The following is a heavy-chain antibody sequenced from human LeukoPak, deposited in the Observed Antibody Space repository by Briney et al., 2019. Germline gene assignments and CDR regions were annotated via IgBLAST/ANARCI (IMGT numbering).Heavy chain of an antibody. CDR3: ARHVTSHYGLDV. D-gene: IGHD2-21*02. J-gene: IGHJ6*02. CDR2: TYYRSKWYN. CDR1: GDTVSSNSAT. V-gene: IGHV6-1*01. Sequence: SQSLSLTCAISGDTVSSNSATWNWIRQSPSRGLEWLGRTYYRSKWYNDYAPSVNSRITINPDTSKNQLSLQLTSVTPEDSAVYYCARHVTSHYGLDVGGQGTTVTVSS.